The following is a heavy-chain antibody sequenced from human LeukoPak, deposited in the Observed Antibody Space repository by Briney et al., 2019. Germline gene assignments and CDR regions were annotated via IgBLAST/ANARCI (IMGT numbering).Heavy chain of an antibody. D-gene: IGHD1-1*01. CDR1: GFTFTHYA. CDR3: AKVWKGNYYDY. CDR2: ISGSGGST. J-gene: IGHJ4*02. V-gene: IGHV3-23*01. Sequence: GGSLRLSFAAPGFTFTHYAMTWGRPAPGRGVEWVSGISGSGGSTYYADSVKGRFIISRDNSESTLYLQMNRLRAEDTALYYCAKVWKGNYYDYWGQGTLVTVSS.